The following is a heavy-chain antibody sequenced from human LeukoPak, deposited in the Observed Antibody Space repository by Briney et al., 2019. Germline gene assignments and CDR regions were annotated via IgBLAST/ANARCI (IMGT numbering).Heavy chain of an antibody. CDR3: ARDRRYYDSSGYYAQGFDP. CDR1: GFTFSSYA. CDR2: ISYDGSNK. D-gene: IGHD3-22*01. Sequence: GRSLRLSCAASGFTFSSYAMHWVRQAPGKGLEWVAVISYDGSNKYYADSVKGRFTISRDNSKNTLYLQMNSLRAEDTAVYYCARDRRYYDSSGYYAQGFDPWGQGTLVTVSS. J-gene: IGHJ5*02. V-gene: IGHV3-30*14.